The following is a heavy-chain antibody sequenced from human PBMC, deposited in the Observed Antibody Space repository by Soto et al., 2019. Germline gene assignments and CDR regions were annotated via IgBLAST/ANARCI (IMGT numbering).Heavy chain of an antibody. CDR1: GFTFSSYA. J-gene: IGHJ4*02. V-gene: IGHV3-23*01. D-gene: IGHD2-15*01. Sequence: EVQLLESGGGLVQPGGSLRLSCAASGFTFSSYAMSWVRQAPGKGMEWVAAISGSGGSTYYADSVKGRFTISRENSXNRLQRQMNSLRAEDAAVYYCAKDLVGSNADYYDYWGQGTMVTVSS. CDR2: ISGSGGST. CDR3: AKDLVGSNADYYDY.